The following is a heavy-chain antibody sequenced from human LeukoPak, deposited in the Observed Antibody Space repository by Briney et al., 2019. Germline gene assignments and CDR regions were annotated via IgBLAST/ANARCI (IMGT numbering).Heavy chain of an antibody. CDR3: AKDHMQYTAMVTGIDY. J-gene: IGHJ4*02. Sequence: GGSLRLSCAASGFTFSSYAMSWVRQAPGKGLEWVSAISGSGGSTYYADSVKGRFTISRDNSKNTLYLQMNSLRAEDTAVYYCAKDHMQYTAMVTGIDYWGQGTLVTVSS. CDR1: GFTFSSYA. CDR2: ISGSGGST. D-gene: IGHD5-18*01. V-gene: IGHV3-23*01.